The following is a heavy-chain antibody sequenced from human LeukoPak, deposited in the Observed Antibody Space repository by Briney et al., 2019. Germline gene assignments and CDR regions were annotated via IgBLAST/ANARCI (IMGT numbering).Heavy chain of an antibody. J-gene: IGHJ4*02. CDR2: IKEDGSEK. Sequence: PGGSLRPSCAASGFTFSGSWMTWVRQAPGKGLEWVANIKEDGSEKFYVDSVKGRFTISRDNAKNSLYLQMNSLRAEDTAVYYCARDQRASPAPADYWGQGTLVTVSP. CDR1: GFTFSGSW. CDR3: ARDQRASPAPADY. V-gene: IGHV3-7*01.